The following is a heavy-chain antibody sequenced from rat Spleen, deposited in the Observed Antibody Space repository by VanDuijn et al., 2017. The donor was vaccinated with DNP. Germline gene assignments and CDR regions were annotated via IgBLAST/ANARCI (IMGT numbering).Heavy chain of an antibody. D-gene: IGHD1-1*01. CDR3: ARPSGGAQFDY. V-gene: IGHV7-7*01. Sequence: EVKLLESGGGLVQPGGSMRLSCAASGFTFTDFYMNWIRQPAGKAPEWLGFIRNKANGYTTEYNPSVKGRFTISRDNTQNMLYLQMNTLRAEDTATYYCARPSGGAQFDYWGQGVMVTVSS. CDR1: GFTFTDFY. J-gene: IGHJ2*01. CDR2: IRNKANGYTT.